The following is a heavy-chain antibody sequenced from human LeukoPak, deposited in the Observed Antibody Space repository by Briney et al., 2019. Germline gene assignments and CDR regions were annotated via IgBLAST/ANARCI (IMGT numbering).Heavy chain of an antibody. CDR1: GFPLSSYW. J-gene: IGHJ4*02. D-gene: IGHD3-22*01. CDR2: IKQDGSKK. CDR3: ARTRITMIVGLASRFDY. V-gene: IGHV3-7*01. Sequence: GGSLRLSCVASGFPLSSYWMTWVRQAPGKGLEWVANIKQDGSKKSYVDSVKGRFTISRDNAKNSLYLQMNSLRAEDTAVYYCARTRITMIVGLASRFDYWGQGTLVTVSS.